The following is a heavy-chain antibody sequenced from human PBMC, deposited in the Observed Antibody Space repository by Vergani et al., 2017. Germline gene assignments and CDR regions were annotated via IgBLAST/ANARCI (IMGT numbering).Heavy chain of an antibody. CDR3: ARSPTVTTWGDAFDI. Sequence: QVQLQESGPGLVKPSETLFLTCTVSGYSISSGYYWGWIRQPPGKGLEWIGSIYESGSTYYNPSLKSRVTISVDTSKNHFSMKLTSVTAADTAVYYCARSPTVTTWGDAFDIWGQGTMVTVSS. V-gene: IGHV4-38-2*02. J-gene: IGHJ3*02. D-gene: IGHD4-17*01. CDR2: IYESGST. CDR1: GYSISSGYY.